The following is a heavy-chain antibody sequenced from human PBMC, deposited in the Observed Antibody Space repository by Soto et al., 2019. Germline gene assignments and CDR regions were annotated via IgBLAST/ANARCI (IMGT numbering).Heavy chain of an antibody. CDR3: ARPHGGSSGWDNWFDP. J-gene: IGHJ5*02. CDR2: IYYSGST. CDR1: GGSISSYY. D-gene: IGHD6-25*01. Sequence: QVQLQESGPGLVKPSETLSLTCTVSGGSISSYYWSWIRQPPGKGLEWIGYIYYSGSTNYNPSLQPRATISVDTSKHQFSLKLSSVTAADTAVYYCARPHGGSSGWDNWFDPWGQGTLVTVSS. V-gene: IGHV4-59*01.